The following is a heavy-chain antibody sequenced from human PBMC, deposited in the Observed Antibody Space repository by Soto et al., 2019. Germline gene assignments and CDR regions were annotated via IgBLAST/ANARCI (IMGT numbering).Heavy chain of an antibody. CDR2: ISAYNGNT. CDR1: GYTFTSYG. Sequence: QVQLVQSGAEVKKPGASVKVSCKASGYTFTSYGISWVRQAPGQGLEWMGWISAYNGNTNYAQKLQGRVTMTTDTSTSTAYMELRSLRSDDTAVYYCARDLLLCSSSWSWAYFDYWGQGTLVTVSS. CDR3: ARDLLLCSSSWSWAYFDY. J-gene: IGHJ4*02. D-gene: IGHD6-13*01. V-gene: IGHV1-18*01.